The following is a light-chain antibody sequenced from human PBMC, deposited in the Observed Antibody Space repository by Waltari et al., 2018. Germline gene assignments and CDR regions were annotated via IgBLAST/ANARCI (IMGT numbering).Light chain of an antibody. V-gene: IGKV3-11*01. Sequence: ELVLTQSPATLSLSPGESATLSCRASQSVSSYLAWYQQKPGQPPRLLIYDASNRATGIPARFSGSGSGTDFTLTISSLEPEDFAVYYCQQRSNWPAFGGGTKVEIK. J-gene: IGKJ4*01. CDR2: DAS. CDR1: QSVSSY. CDR3: QQRSNWPA.